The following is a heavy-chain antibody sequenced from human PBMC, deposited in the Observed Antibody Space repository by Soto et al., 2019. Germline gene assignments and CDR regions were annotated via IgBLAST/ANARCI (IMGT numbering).Heavy chain of an antibody. D-gene: IGHD1-1*01. CDR2: ISAHDDNT. Sequence: QVHLVQSGAEVRKPGASVKVSCKGSGYTFTSYGIAWVRQAPGQGLEWMGWISAHDDNTNYAQKVQGRVNVTREPSTSTAYMELRNLRSDDTAVYYCARGRYGDYWGQGALVTVSS. J-gene: IGHJ4*02. V-gene: IGHV1-18*01. CDR1: GYTFTSYG. CDR3: ARGRYGDY.